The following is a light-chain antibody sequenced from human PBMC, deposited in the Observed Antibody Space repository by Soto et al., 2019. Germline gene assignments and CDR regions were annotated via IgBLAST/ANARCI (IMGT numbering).Light chain of an antibody. Sequence: EIVLTQSPGTLSLSPGERATLSCRASQSITNNYLAWYQQKPGRAHRLLIYGASSRATGIPDRFSGSGFGTVFTLTISRLQSEDFAVYYCQQNKDWLTFGGGTKVDIK. J-gene: IGKJ4*01. V-gene: IGKV3-20*01. CDR2: GAS. CDR1: QSITNNY. CDR3: QQNKDWLT.